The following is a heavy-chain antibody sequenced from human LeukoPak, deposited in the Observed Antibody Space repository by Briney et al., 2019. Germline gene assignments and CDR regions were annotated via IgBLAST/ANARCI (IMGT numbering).Heavy chain of an antibody. CDR3: TRRNSGCYSDNYY. J-gene: IGHJ4*02. V-gene: IGHV3-73*01. CDR2: VRSKVNNYAT. Sequence: PGGSLKLSCAASGFPFSGSTVYRVRQASGKGLEWVGRVRSKVNNYATVYAASVKGRFIISRDDSKNTTFLQMNSLKIEDTAVYYCTRRNSGCYSDNYYWGQGTLVTVSS. D-gene: IGHD3-22*01. CDR1: GFPFSGST.